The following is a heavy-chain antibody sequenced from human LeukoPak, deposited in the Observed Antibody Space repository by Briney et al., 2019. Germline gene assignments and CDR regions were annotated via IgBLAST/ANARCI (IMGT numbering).Heavy chain of an antibody. J-gene: IGHJ4*02. CDR2: ISAYSGKT. CDR1: GYTFTNYG. CDR3: ARAICGGDCYQRRYYFDY. D-gene: IGHD2-21*02. Sequence: GASVKVSCTASGYTFTNYGISWVRQAPGQGLEWMGWISAYSGKTNYAQKLQGRVTMTTDTSTSTAYMELRSLRSDDTAVYYCARAICGGDCYQRRYYFDYWGQGTLVTVSS. V-gene: IGHV1-18*01.